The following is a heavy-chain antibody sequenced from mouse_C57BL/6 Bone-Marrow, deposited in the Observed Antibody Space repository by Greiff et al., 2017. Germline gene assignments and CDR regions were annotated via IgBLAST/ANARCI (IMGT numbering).Heavy chain of an antibody. CDR3: ARSKNWDSWFAY. J-gene: IGHJ3*01. Sequence: QVQLQQSGAELVRPGTSVKVSCKASGYAFTNYLIEWVKQRPGQGLEWIGVINPGSGGTNYNEKFKGKATLTADKSSSTAYRQLSSLTSEYSAVYFCARSKNWDSWFAYWGQGTRVTVSA. D-gene: IGHD4-1*01. V-gene: IGHV1-54*01. CDR1: GYAFTNYL. CDR2: INPGSGGT.